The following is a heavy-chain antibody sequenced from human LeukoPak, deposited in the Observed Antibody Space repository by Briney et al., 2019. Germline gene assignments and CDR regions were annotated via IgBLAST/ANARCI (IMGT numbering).Heavy chain of an antibody. J-gene: IGHJ5*02. Sequence: GGSLRLSCAASGFTFSSYSMNWVRQAPGKGLEWVSYISSSSSTIYYADSVKGRFTISRDNAKNSLYLQMNSLRAEDTVVYYCARAIVVVPAAQNWFDPWGQGTLVTVSS. CDR1: GFTFSSYS. CDR2: ISSSSSTI. D-gene: IGHD2-2*01. V-gene: IGHV3-48*01. CDR3: ARAIVVVPAAQNWFDP.